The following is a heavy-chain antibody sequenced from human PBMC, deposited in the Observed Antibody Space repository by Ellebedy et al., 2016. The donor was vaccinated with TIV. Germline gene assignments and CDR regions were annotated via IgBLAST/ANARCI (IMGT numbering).Heavy chain of an antibody. V-gene: IGHV4-39*01. J-gene: IGHJ4*02. CDR3: ARHPLEWLVGPMYFDY. Sequence: MPSETLSLTCTVSGGSISSSSYYWGWIRQPPGKGLEWIGSIYYGGRTYYNPSLTSRVTISVDTSKNQVSLKLSSVTAADTAVYYCARHPLEWLVGPMYFDYWGQGTLVTVSS. CDR2: IYYGGRT. D-gene: IGHD6-19*01. CDR1: GGSISSSSYY.